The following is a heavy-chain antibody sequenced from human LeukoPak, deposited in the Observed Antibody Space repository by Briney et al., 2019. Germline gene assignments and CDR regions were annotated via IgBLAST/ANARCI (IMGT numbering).Heavy chain of an antibody. CDR3: ARDIVVVPAAINLSNWFDP. CDR1: GFIFSSYE. Sequence: PGGSLRLSCAASGFIFSSYEMHWVRQAPGKGLEWVSHITSSGTTIYYADSVKGRFTISRDNAKNSLYLQMNSLRAEDTAVYYCARDIVVVPAAINLSNWFDPWGQGTLITVSS. CDR2: ITSSGTTI. V-gene: IGHV3-48*03. J-gene: IGHJ5*02. D-gene: IGHD2-2*01.